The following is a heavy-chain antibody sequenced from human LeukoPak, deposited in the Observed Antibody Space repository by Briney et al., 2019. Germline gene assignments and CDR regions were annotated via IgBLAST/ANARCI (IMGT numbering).Heavy chain of an antibody. Sequence: GGSLRLSCAASGFTVSSNYMSWVRQAPGKGLEWVSVIYSGGGTNYADSVKGRFTISRDKSKNTLYLQMNSLRAGDTAVYYCASSYEYGSGSYYDWGQGTLVTVSS. CDR1: GFTVSSNY. D-gene: IGHD3-10*01. J-gene: IGHJ4*02. V-gene: IGHV3-66*01. CDR3: ASSYEYGSGSYYD. CDR2: IYSGGGT.